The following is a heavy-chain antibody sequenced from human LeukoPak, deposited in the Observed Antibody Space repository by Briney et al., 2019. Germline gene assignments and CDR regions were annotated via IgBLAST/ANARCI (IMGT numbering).Heavy chain of an antibody. CDR1: GFTFDDYA. CDR3: AKDGNTVFDY. Sequence: SLRLSCAASGFTFDDYAMHWVRQAPGKGLEWVSGISWNSGSIGYADSVKGRFTISRDNAKNSLYLQMNSLRAEDTALYYCAKDGNTVFDYWGQGTLVTVSS. V-gene: IGHV3-9*01. CDR2: ISWNSGSI. J-gene: IGHJ4*02. D-gene: IGHD4-23*01.